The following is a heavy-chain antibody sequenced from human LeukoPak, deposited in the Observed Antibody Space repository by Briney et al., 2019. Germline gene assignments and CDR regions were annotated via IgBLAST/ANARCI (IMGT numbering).Heavy chain of an antibody. J-gene: IGHJ3*02. Sequence: SQTLSLTCAISGDSVSSNSAAWNWIRQSPSRGLEWLGRTYYRSKWYNDYAVSVKSRITINPDTSKNQFSLQLNSVTPEDTAVYYCAREVEQQLVIYSPKKTDAFDIWGQGTMVTVSS. V-gene: IGHV6-1*01. D-gene: IGHD6-13*01. CDR1: GDSVSSNSAA. CDR3: AREVEQQLVIYSPKKTDAFDI. CDR2: TYYRSKWYN.